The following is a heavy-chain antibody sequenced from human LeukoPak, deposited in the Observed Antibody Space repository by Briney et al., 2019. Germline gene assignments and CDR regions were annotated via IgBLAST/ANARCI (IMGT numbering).Heavy chain of an antibody. CDR1: GDSINSLDL. CDR3: AGLVGRYSSGLYHYYFDY. CDR2: MYLSGTT. Sequence: SGTLSLTCTVSGDSINSLDLWSWVRQPPGKGLEWIGEMYLSGTTHSNPSVKSRVTISIDKSKNQFFLNLSSVTAADTAVYYCAGLVGRYSSGLYHYYFDYWGQGTLVTVSS. D-gene: IGHD3-22*01. J-gene: IGHJ4*02. V-gene: IGHV4-4*02.